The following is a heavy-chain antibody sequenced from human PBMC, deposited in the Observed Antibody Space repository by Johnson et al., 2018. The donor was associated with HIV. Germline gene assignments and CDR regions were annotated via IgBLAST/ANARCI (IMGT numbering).Heavy chain of an antibody. J-gene: IGHJ3*02. V-gene: IGHV3-74*02. Sequence: VQLVESGGGLVQPGGSLRLSCAASGFTFSSYWMHWVRQAPGKGLVWVSRINSDGSNTKYADSVKGRFTISRDNAKNSLYLQMNSLRAEDTAVYYCEAGSGWSAFDIWGQGTIVTVSS. CDR3: EAGSGWSAFDI. D-gene: IGHD6-19*01. CDR2: INSDGSNT. CDR1: GFTFSSYW.